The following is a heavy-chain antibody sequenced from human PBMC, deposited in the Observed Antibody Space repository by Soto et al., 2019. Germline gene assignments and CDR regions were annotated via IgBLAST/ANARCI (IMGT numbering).Heavy chain of an antibody. J-gene: IGHJ5*02. D-gene: IGHD3-16*01. Sequence: QITLKESGPTLVKPTQTLTLTCTFSGFSLTTRGVVVGWILQPPGKALECLSLIYWDDDKRYSPSLQSRLSITKDTSKSQVVLTMTNVDPVDTATYYCAHIPNYYQYDWFDPWGQGTLVSVSS. V-gene: IGHV2-5*02. CDR2: IYWDDDK. CDR3: AHIPNYYQYDWFDP. CDR1: GFSLTTRGVV.